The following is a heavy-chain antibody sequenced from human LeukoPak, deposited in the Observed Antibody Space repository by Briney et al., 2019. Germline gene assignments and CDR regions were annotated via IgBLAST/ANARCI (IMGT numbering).Heavy chain of an antibody. V-gene: IGHV3-64D*06. CDR1: GFTFSTYA. D-gene: IGHD5-18*01. J-gene: IGHJ6*02. CDR2: ISTYGAST. CDR3: VKEIYSYDKYYYFCAMDV. Sequence: GGSLRLSCSASGFTFSTYAMHWVRQAPGKGLKCVSTISTYGASTYYADSVKGRFTISRDNSKNTLYLQMSSLRAEDTAIYYCVKEIYSYDKYYYFCAMDVWGQGTTVTVSS.